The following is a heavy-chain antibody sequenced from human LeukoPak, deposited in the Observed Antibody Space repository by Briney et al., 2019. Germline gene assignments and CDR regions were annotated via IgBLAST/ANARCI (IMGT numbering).Heavy chain of an antibody. D-gene: IGHD3-22*01. Sequence: SETLSLTCAVYGGSFSGYYWSWIRQPPGKGLEWIGSIYYSGSTYYNPSLKSRVTISVDTSKNQFCLKLSSVTAADTAVYYCAREDLGYYYDSSGPFDYWGQGTLVTVSS. CDR2: IYYSGST. V-gene: IGHV4-34*01. CDR1: GGSFSGYY. CDR3: AREDLGYYYDSSGPFDY. J-gene: IGHJ4*02.